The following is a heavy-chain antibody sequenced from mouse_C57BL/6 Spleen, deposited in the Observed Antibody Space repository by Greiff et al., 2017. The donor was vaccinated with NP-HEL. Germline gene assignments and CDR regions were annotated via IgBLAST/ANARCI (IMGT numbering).Heavy chain of an antibody. CDR2: IYPSDSET. CDR1: GYTFTSYW. Sequence: QVQLQQPGAELVRPGSSVKLSCKASGYTFTSYWMDWVKQRPGQGLEWIGNIYPSDSETHYNQKFKDKATLTVDKSSSTAYMQLSSLTSEDSAVYYCARGRGGTDSDYWGQGTTLTVSS. D-gene: IGHD4-1*01. V-gene: IGHV1-61*01. CDR3: ARGRGGTDSDY. J-gene: IGHJ2*01.